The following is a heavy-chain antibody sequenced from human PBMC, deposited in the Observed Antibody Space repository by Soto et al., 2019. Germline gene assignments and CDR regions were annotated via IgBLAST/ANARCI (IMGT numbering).Heavy chain of an antibody. CDR3: AHAFGGTSWPNDAFDV. V-gene: IGHV2-5*02. J-gene: IGHJ3*01. D-gene: IGHD3-16*01. CDR1: GFSFSADGVG. CDR2: IYWDDDT. Sequence: QLTLKESGPTLVKPTQTLTLTCIFSGFSFSADGVGVGWIRQPPGKALECRALIYWDDDTRYRPSLKSRLTLTKDSSKTQVVLTMTNMDPLDTATYYCAHAFGGTSWPNDAFDVWGQGTVVTVSS.